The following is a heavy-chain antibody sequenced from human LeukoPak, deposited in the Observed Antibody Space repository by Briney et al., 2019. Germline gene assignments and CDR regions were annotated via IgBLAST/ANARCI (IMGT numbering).Heavy chain of an antibody. CDR1: GFTFSSYW. V-gene: IGHV3-23*01. D-gene: IGHD3-10*01. J-gene: IGHJ5*02. CDR3: AKDWTADPPYYYGSGPWAWFDP. CDR2: ISGSGGST. Sequence: PGGSLRLSCAASGFTFSSYWMHWVRQAPGKGLEWVSAISGSGGSTYYADSVKGRFTISRDNSKNTLYLQMNSLRAEDTAVYYCAKDWTADPPYYYGSGPWAWFDPWGQGTLVTVSS.